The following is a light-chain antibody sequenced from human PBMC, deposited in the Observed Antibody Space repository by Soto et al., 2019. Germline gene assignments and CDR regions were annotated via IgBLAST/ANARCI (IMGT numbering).Light chain of an antibody. V-gene: IGKV3-15*01. Sequence: EIVLTHAPGTLSLSPGERATLSCRASQSISSHYLAWYQHKPGQSPRLLIYGASTRATGIPARFSGSGSGTEFTLTISSLQSEDFAVYYCQQYNNWPQTFGQGTKVDIK. CDR3: QQYNNWPQT. CDR1: QSISSH. J-gene: IGKJ1*01. CDR2: GAS.